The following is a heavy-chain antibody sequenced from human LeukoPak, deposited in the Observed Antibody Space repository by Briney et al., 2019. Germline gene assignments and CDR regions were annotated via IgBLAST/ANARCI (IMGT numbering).Heavy chain of an antibody. CDR3: ARTLIPEQLVLNF. CDR2: INHSGST. V-gene: IGHV4-34*01. J-gene: IGHJ4*02. Sequence: PSETLSLTCAVYGGSFSGYYWSWIRQPPGKGLEWIGEINHSGSTNYNPSLKSRVTISVDTSKNQFSLNLKSVTPEDTAVSYCARTLIPEQLVLNFWGQGTLVTVPS. D-gene: IGHD6-13*01. CDR1: GGSFSGYY.